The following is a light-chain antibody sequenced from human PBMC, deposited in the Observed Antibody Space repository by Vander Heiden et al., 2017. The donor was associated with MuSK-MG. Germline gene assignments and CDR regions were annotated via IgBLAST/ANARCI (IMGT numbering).Light chain of an antibody. CDR1: NMGSKS. CDR3: QVWDSSSDHVV. Sequence: SYVLTRPPSVSVAPGQTARITGGGNNMGSKSVHWYQQKPGQAPGLVVYDDSDRPSGIPERFSGSNSGNTATLTISRVEAGDEADYYCQVWDSSSDHVVFGGGTKLTVL. CDR2: DDS. J-gene: IGLJ2*01. V-gene: IGLV3-21*02.